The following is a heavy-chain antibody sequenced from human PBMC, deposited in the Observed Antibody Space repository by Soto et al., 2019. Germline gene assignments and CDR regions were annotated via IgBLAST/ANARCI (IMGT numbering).Heavy chain of an antibody. Sequence: GGSLRLSCAASGFTFSSYAMSWVRQAPGKGLEWVSAISGSGGSTYYADSVKGRFTISRDNSKNTLYLQMNSLRAEDTAVYYCAKAAGDDYGDQRYYTDAFDIWGQGTMVTVS. J-gene: IGHJ3*02. CDR3: AKAAGDDYGDQRYYTDAFDI. V-gene: IGHV3-23*01. CDR1: GFTFSSYA. CDR2: ISGSGGST. D-gene: IGHD4-17*01.